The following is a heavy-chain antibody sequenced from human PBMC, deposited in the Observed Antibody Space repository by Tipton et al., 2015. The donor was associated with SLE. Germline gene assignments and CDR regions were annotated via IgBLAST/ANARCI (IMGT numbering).Heavy chain of an antibody. J-gene: IGHJ1*01. D-gene: IGHD6-13*01. V-gene: IGHV4-31*03. CDR2: IYYSGST. CDR1: GGSITSGGYY. Sequence: TLSLTCTVSGGSITSGGYYWSWIRQHPGKGLEWIGYIYYSGSTYYNPSPKSRVTISVDTSKNQFSLKLRSVTAADTAVYYCARDGEDSSSSFQHWGQGTLVTVSS. CDR3: ARDGEDSSSSFQH.